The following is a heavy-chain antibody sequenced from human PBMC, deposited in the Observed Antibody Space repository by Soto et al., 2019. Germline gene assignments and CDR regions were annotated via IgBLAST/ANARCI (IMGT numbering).Heavy chain of an antibody. CDR2: VYRSGST. Sequence: LSLICAVSGYSISSGYYWGWIRQPPGKGLEWIGSVYRSGSTYYNPSLKSRVTISVDTSKNQFSLKLSSVTAADTAVYFCARDKVNIVVVPPATGGGMDVWGQGTTVTVSS. J-gene: IGHJ6*02. CDR3: ARDKVNIVVVPPATGGGMDV. D-gene: IGHD2-2*01. V-gene: IGHV4-38-2*02. CDR1: GYSISSGYY.